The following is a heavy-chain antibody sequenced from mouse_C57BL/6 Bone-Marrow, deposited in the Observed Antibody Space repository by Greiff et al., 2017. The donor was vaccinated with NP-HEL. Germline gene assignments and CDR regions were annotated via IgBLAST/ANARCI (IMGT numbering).Heavy chain of an antibody. CDR3: ARHHDSYLYWYFDV. V-gene: IGHV5-6*02. CDR1: GFTFSSYG. J-gene: IGHJ1*01. CDR2: ISSGGSYT. Sequence: DVMLVESGGDLVKPGGSLKLSCAASGFTFSSYGMSWVRQTPDKRLEWVATISSGGSYTYYPDSVKGRFTISRDNAKNTLYLQMSSLKSEDTAMYYWARHHDSYLYWYFDVWGSGTAVTVSS. D-gene: IGHD2-3*01.